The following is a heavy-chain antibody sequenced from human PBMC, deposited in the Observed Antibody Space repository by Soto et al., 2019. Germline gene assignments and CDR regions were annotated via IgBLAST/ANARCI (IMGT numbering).Heavy chain of an antibody. V-gene: IGHV1-69*01. CDR3: ARAATVVIFHQGHDYGMDV. CDR2: IIPIFGSV. CDR1: GGTFSSYA. Sequence: QVQLVQSGAEVKKSGSSVKVSCKASGGTFSSYAISWVRQAPGQGLEWMGGIIPIFGSVKYAQKFQGRVTITADESTSTAYMELSSLRSDDTAVYFCARAATVVIFHQGHDYGMDVCGQGTKVTVSS. J-gene: IGHJ6*02. D-gene: IGHD6-25*01.